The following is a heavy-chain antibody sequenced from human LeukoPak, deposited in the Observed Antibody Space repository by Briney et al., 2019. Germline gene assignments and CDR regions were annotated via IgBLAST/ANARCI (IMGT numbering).Heavy chain of an antibody. V-gene: IGHV4-4*08. D-gene: IGHD1-1*01. CDR3: ARLHTYNWTPFYLDY. CDR2: IYNNGNT. J-gene: IGHJ4*02. Sequence: SETLSLTCTVSDDSISTNFWGWVRQPPGKGLEWIGHIYNNGNTDYNPSLKSRVAIFVDTSKKQFSLRLSSVTAADTAVYYCARLHTYNWTPFYLDYWGQGALVTVSS. CDR1: DDSISTNF.